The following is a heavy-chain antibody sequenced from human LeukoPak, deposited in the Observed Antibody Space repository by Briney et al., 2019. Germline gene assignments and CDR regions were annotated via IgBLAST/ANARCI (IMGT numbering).Heavy chain of an antibody. CDR2: ISGDGGST. CDR1: GFTFDDYA. J-gene: IGHJ6*02. Sequence: GGSLRLSCAASGFTFDDYAMHWVRQAPGKGLEWVSLISGDGGSTYYADSVKGRFTISRDNSKNSLYLQMNSLRTEDTALYYCAKEVAAAGNMNYYYYGMGVWGQGTTVTVSS. D-gene: IGHD6-13*01. V-gene: IGHV3-43*02. CDR3: AKEVAAAGNMNYYYYGMGV.